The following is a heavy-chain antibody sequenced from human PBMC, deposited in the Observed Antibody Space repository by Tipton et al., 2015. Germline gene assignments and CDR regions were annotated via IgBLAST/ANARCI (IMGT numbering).Heavy chain of an antibody. CDR3: ACQDYDSLTRDYQTVDY. V-gene: IGHV4-38-2*01. J-gene: IGHJ4*02. CDR2: ISHSGNT. CDR1: GYSISSGSS. Sequence: TLSLTCDVSGYSISSGSSWGWLRQPPGQGLEWIGSISHSGNTYYNPSLKSRVTMSRDTPKNQFSLKLTSVTAADTAVYYCACQDYDSLTRDYQTVDYWGQGTLVTVSS. D-gene: IGHD3-9*01.